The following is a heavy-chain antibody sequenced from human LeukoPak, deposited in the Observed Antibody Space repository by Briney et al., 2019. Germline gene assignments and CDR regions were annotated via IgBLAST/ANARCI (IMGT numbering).Heavy chain of an antibody. Sequence: ASVKVSCKASGYTFTSYGITWVRQAPGQGLEWMGWITTYNGDTNYAQNLQGRVTMTTDTSTSTAYMDLRSLRSDDTAAYYCARVTLKSTTTRFTLAGDYFDYWGQGTLVTVSS. D-gene: IGHD1-26*01. CDR3: ARVTLKSTTTRFTLAGDYFDY. CDR1: GYTFTSYG. CDR2: ITTYNGDT. J-gene: IGHJ4*02. V-gene: IGHV1-18*01.